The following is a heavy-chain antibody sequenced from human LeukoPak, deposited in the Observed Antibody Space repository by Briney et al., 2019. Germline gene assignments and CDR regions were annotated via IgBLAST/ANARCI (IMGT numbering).Heavy chain of an antibody. V-gene: IGHV1-2*02. J-gene: IGHJ4*02. CDR1: GYTFTKYY. Sequence: ASVKVSCKASGYTFTKYYMHWVRQAPGQGLEWMGWINPNSGGTNYAQKFQGRVTMTRDTSISTAYMELSRLRSDDTAVYYCARGKVTMVRGVSPFDYWGQGTLVTVSS. CDR3: ARGKVTMVRGVSPFDY. CDR2: INPNSGGT. D-gene: IGHD3-10*01.